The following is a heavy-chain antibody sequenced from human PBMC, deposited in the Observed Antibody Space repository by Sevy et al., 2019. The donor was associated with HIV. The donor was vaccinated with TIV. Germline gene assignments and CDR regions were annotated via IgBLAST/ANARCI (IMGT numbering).Heavy chain of an antibody. D-gene: IGHD1-26*01. J-gene: IGHJ3*02. Sequence: SETLSLTCTVAGGSVNSGSYYWSWIRQPPGKGLEWIGYIYYGGSTNYNPSPKSRVTISVDTSKNQFSLKLNSVTTADTAVYFCARELKWELPHGDDASDIWGQGTTVTVSS. CDR2: IYYGGST. V-gene: IGHV4-61*01. CDR3: ARELKWELPHGDDASDI. CDR1: GGSVNSGSYY.